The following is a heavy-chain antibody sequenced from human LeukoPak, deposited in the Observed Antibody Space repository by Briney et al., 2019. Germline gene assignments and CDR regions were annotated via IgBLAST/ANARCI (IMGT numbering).Heavy chain of an antibody. J-gene: IGHJ4*02. CDR1: GYSFTSYA. V-gene: IGHV7-4-1*02. Sequence: ASVKVSCKTSGYSFTSYALNWVRQAPGQGLEWMGWINTNTGSPTYAQGFTGRYVFSLDTSVNTAYLQISGLKADDTAVYYCGRDPKLGIRGYTYGYIDYWGQGTLVTVSS. CDR2: INTNTGSP. D-gene: IGHD5-18*01. CDR3: GRDPKLGIRGYTYGYIDY.